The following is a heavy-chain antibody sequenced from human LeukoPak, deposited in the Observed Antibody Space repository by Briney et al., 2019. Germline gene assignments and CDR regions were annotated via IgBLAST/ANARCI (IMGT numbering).Heavy chain of an antibody. CDR3: ARVFLNSVSGGCSGGTCPEYYLDY. D-gene: IGHD2-15*01. J-gene: IGHJ4*02. Sequence: ASVKVSCKVSGYTLTELSMHWVRQAPGKGLGWMGGFDPEDGETIYAQKFQGRVTMTEDTSTDTAYMELSSLRSEDTAVYFCARVFLNSVSGGCSGGTCPEYYLDYWGQGTLVTVSS. V-gene: IGHV1-24*01. CDR2: FDPEDGET. CDR1: GYTLTELS.